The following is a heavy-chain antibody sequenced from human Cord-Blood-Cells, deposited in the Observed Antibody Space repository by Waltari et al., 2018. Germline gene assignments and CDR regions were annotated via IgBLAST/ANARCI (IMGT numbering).Heavy chain of an antibody. CDR3: ARGHGWWDDAFDI. D-gene: IGHD6-19*01. CDR2: IIPICGTA. Sequence: QVQLVQSGAEVEKPGSSVKVSCKASGGTFSSYAISWVRQAPGQGLEWMGVIIPICGTANYAQKFQGRGTITADESTSRAYMELSSLRSEDTAVYYCARGHGWWDDAFDIWGQGTMVTVSS. J-gene: IGHJ3*02. V-gene: IGHV1-69*12. CDR1: GGTFSSYA.